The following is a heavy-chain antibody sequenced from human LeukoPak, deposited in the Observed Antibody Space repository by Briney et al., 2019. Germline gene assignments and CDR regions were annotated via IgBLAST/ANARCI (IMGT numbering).Heavy chain of an antibody. J-gene: IGHJ6*03. Sequence: GGSLRLSCAASGFTFSNAWMSWVRQAPGKGLEWVSYISSSSGSIYYADSVRGRFTISRDNAKNSLYLQMYNLRAEDTAVYYCAKGVGGSANYYYMDVWGKGTTVIVSS. CDR1: GFTFSNAW. CDR3: AKGVGGSANYYYMDV. V-gene: IGHV3-48*04. CDR2: ISSSSGSI. D-gene: IGHD3-10*01.